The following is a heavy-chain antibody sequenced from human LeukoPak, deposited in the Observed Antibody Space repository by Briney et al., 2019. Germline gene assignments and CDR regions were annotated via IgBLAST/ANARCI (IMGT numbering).Heavy chain of an antibody. CDR3: ARDRHKYNYDSGGYPPY. V-gene: IGHV3-48*03. CDR2: ITGRGDTI. J-gene: IGHJ4*02. D-gene: IGHD3-22*01. Sequence: PGGSLRLSCAASRFTFSSYEMNWVRQAPGKGLEWISYITGRGDTIYYADSVKGRFTISRDNAKNSLYLQMNTLRAEDTAVYYCARDRHKYNYDSGGYPPYWGQGTLVTVSS. CDR1: RFTFSSYE.